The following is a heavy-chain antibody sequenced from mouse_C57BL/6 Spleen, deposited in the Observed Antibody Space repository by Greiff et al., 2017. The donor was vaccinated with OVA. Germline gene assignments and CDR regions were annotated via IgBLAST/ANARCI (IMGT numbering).Heavy chain of an antibody. J-gene: IGHJ4*01. CDR2: IDPSDSET. CDR1: GYAFTSYW. Sequence: QVQLQQPGAELVRPGSSVKLSCKASGYAFTSYWMHWVKQRPIQGLEWIGNIDPSDSETHYNQKFKDKATLTVDKSSSTAYMQLSSLTSEDSAVYYCASHSSGYHYYAMDYWGQGTSVTVSS. D-gene: IGHD3-2*02. CDR3: ASHSSGYHYYAMDY. V-gene: IGHV1-52*01.